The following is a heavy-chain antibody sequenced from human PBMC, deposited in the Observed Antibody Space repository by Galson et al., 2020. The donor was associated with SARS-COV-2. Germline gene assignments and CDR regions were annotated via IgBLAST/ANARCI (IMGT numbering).Heavy chain of an antibody. CDR2: MSPDGSDS. CDR3: TRRIAVTGGAIDF. D-gene: IGHD6-19*01. J-gene: IGHJ4*02. V-gene: IGHV5-51*01. CDR1: GYRFTDYW. Sequence: GESLKIPCQGSGYRFTDYWIGWVRQRPGKGLEWMAIMSPDGSDSRVHPSLQAQVDMSVDTSIRTAYLQWSSLNALDTAIYYCTRRIAVTGGAIDFWGQGTLVTVSS.